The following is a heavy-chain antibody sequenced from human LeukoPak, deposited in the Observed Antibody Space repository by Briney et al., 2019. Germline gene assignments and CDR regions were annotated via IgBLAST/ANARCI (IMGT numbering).Heavy chain of an antibody. D-gene: IGHD3-9*01. J-gene: IGHJ4*02. CDR3: ARPGKLGTGYYKSYFDY. Sequence: GESLKISCKVSGYSLTNNWIGWVRQVPGKGMEWMGIIYPGDSDTRYSPSFQGQVTISADKSISTAYLQWSSLKASDTAMYYCARPGKLGTGYYKSYFDYWGQGTLVTVSS. CDR2: IYPGDSDT. CDR1: GYSLTNNW. V-gene: IGHV5-51*01.